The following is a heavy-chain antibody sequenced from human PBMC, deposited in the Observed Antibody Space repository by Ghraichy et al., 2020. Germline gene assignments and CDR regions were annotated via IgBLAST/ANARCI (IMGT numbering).Heavy chain of an antibody. J-gene: IGHJ4*02. CDR3: TSNYYYCLDN. CDR1: GGSVTRNNW. D-gene: IGHD3-16*01. V-gene: IGHV4-4*02. CDR2: IHETGRI. Sequence: SETLSLTCAVSGGSVTRNNWWSWVRQTPEKGLEWIGEIHETGRITYNPSLRSRVIMSVDKSKNQFSLQLTSVTAADTAIYYCTSNYYYCLDNWGQGTLVTVSS.